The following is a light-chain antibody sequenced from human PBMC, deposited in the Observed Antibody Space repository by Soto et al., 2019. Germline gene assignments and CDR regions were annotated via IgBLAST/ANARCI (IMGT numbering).Light chain of an antibody. CDR1: QTLAGN. V-gene: IGKV3-15*01. CDR3: QQYNFWPIYT. CDR2: ATS. Sequence: IVMTQSPATLSVSPGERATLSCRASQTLAGNLAWYQQKPGQPPRLLIYATSSRATGVPARFSGSGSGTEFTLTISSLQSEDFAVYYCQQYNFWPIYTFGPGTRLESK. J-gene: IGKJ2*01.